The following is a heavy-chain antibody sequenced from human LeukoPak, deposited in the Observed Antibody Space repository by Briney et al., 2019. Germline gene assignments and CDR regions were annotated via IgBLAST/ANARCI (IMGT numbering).Heavy chain of an antibody. V-gene: IGHV3-21*01. D-gene: IGHD3-3*01. CDR2: ISSSSSYI. CDR1: GFTFSSYS. J-gene: IGHJ5*02. CDR3: ARENPSYYGFWSGTTTANNP. Sequence: PGGSLRLSCAASGFTFSSYSMNWVRQAPGKGLEWVSSISSSSSYIYYADSVKGRFTISRDNAKNSLYLQMNSLRAEDTAVYYCARENPSYYGFWSGTTTANNPWGQGTLVTVSS.